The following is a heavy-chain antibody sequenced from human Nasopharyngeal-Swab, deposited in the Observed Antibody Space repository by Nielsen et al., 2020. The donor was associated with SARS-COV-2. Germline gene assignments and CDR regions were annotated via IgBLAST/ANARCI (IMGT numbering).Heavy chain of an antibody. D-gene: IGHD3-10*01. CDR1: GFTFTNYW. CDR2: ISYDGSYK. CDR3: AGSEKYYYGSGSY. Sequence: GGSLRLSCAVSGFTFTNYWMHWVRQAPGKGLEWVAVISYDGSYKYYADSVKGRFTITRDNSKNTLYLQMNSLRAEDTAVYYCAGSEKYYYGSGSYWGQGTLVTVSS. V-gene: IGHV3-30*03. J-gene: IGHJ4*02.